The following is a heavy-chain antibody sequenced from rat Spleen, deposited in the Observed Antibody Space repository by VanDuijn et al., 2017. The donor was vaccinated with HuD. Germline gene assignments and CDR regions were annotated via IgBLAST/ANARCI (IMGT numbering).Heavy chain of an antibody. J-gene: IGHJ2*01. CDR1: GLSLTTNS. CDR3: ARHFGDWDY. V-gene: IGHV2-47*01. D-gene: IGHD4-3*01. Sequence: QVQLKESGPGLVQPSQTLSLTCTVSGLSLTTNSVSWIRQSPGKGLEWMGVAWSNGHSDYNSALKSRLSISRDTSKSQVYLKMNSLQTEDTATYYCARHFGDWDYWGQGVMVTVSS. CDR2: AWSNGHS.